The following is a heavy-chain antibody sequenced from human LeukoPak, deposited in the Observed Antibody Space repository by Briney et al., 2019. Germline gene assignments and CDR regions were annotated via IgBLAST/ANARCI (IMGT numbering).Heavy chain of an antibody. J-gene: IGHJ4*02. Sequence: SETLSLTCTVSGGSISSYYWSWIRQPAGKGLEWIGRIYTSGSTNYNPSLKSRVTMSVDTSKNQFSLKLSSVTAADTAVYYCARGHMAAAGGRGYYFDYWGQGTLVTVSS. V-gene: IGHV4-4*07. CDR3: ARGHMAAAGGRGYYFDY. CDR2: IYTSGST. D-gene: IGHD6-13*01. CDR1: GGSISSYY.